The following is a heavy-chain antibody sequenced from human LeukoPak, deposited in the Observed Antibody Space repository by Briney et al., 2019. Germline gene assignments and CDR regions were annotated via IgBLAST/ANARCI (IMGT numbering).Heavy chain of an antibody. CDR2: ISYDGSNK. V-gene: IGHV3-30-3*01. D-gene: IGHD3-3*01. CDR3: ARDFILGVVIMFWFDP. CDR1: GFTFSSYA. Sequence: GGSLRLSCAASGFTFSSYAMHWVRQAPGKGLEWVAVISYDGSNKYYADSVKGRFTISRGNSKNTLYLQMNSLRAEDTAVYYCARDFILGVVIMFWFDPWGQGTLVTVSS. J-gene: IGHJ5*02.